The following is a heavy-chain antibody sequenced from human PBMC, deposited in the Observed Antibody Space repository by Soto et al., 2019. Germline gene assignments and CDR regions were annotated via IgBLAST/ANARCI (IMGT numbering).Heavy chain of an antibody. J-gene: IGHJ5*02. Sequence: RSLTCAVSGASITSVGYSWSWIRQPPGKGLEWIGYIYHSGSTLYNPSLKSRVTISVDKSKNQFSLKLSSVTAADTAVYYCARDQLEGNWFDPWGQGTLVTVS. CDR2: IYHSGST. V-gene: IGHV4-30-2*01. CDR3: ARDQLEGNWFDP. D-gene: IGHD1-1*01. CDR1: GASITSVGYS.